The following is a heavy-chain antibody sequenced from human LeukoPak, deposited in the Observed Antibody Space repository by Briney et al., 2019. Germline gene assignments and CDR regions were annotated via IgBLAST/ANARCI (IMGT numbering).Heavy chain of an antibody. V-gene: IGHV3-11*06. J-gene: IGHJ4*02. D-gene: IGHD1-1*01. Sequence: GGSLRLSRAASGFPFIDYSMNWVRQAPGKGLEWISYIGISSGNTKYAASVKGRFTISRDYAKNSLYLQMNSLRVEDTAVYFCARDHNYAFDNWGQGTLVTVSS. CDR3: ARDHNYAFDN. CDR1: GFPFIDYS. CDR2: IGISSGNT.